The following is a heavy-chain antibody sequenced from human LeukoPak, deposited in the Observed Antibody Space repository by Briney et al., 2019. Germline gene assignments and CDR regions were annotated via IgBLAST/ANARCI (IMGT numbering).Heavy chain of an antibody. CDR3: ARGPLSSSDY. D-gene: IGHD6-6*01. J-gene: IGHJ4*02. V-gene: IGHV4-31*03. CDR2: IYYNGST. CDR1: GGSISSGGYY. Sequence: SQTLSLTCTVSGGSISSGGYYWSWIRQHPGKGLEWIGYIYYNGSTYYNPSLKSRVTISVDTSKNQFSLKLSSVTAADTAVYYCARGPLSSSDYWGQGTLVTVSS.